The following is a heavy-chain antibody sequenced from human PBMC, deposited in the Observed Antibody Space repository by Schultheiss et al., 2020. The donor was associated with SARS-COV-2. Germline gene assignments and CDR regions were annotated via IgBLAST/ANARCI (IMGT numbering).Heavy chain of an antibody. CDR3: TTDLPITMIANWFDP. V-gene: IGHV3-15*01. CDR2: IKSKTDGGTT. CDR1: GFTFSNAW. J-gene: IGHJ5*02. D-gene: IGHD3-22*01. Sequence: GGSLRLSCAASGFTFSNAWMSWVRQAPGKGLEWVGRIKSKTDGGTTDYAAPVKGRFTISRDDSKNTLYLQMNSLKTEDTAVYYCTTDLPITMIANWFDPWGQGTLVTVSS.